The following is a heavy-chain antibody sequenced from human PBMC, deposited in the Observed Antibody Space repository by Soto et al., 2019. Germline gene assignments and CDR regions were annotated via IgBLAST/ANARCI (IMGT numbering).Heavy chain of an antibody. Sequence: GVSLKVSCKSSGYTFTNYGISWVRQAPGQGPEWMGWISGYNGNTKYAQKLQGRVTMTTDTSTSTAYMELRGLRSDDTAVYYCARGGSSWSAEYYQHWGQGTLVTVSS. J-gene: IGHJ1*01. D-gene: IGHD6-13*01. CDR3: ARGGSSWSAEYYQH. CDR2: ISGYNGNT. V-gene: IGHV1-18*01. CDR1: GYTFTNYG.